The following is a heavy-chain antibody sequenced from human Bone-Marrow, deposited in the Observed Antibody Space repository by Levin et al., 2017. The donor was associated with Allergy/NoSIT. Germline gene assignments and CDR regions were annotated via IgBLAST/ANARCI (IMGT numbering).Heavy chain of an antibody. Sequence: QAGGSLRLSCAASGFSFGTSTLHWVRQAPGKGLEWVALSSSRDNRDLYADSVKGRFTISRDNSQKMLYLQMNNLRPEDTAVYYCSRDVGGVVRANYSPLFRYWGQGTPVTVSS. V-gene: IGHV3-30-3*01. CDR2: SSSRDNRD. D-gene: IGHD4/OR15-4a*01. CDR1: GFSFGTST. J-gene: IGHJ4*02. CDR3: SRDVGGVVRANYSPLFRY.